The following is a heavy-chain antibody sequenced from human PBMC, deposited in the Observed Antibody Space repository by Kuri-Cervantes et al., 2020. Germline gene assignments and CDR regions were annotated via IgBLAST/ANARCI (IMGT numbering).Heavy chain of an antibody. CDR1: GGTFSSYA. J-gene: IGHJ4*02. D-gene: IGHD4-23*01. CDR2: IIPIFGTA. Sequence: SVKVSCKASGGTFSSYAISWVRQAPGQGLEWMGGIIPIFGTANYAQKFQGRVTITTDESTSTAYMELSSLRADDTAVYYCARDSQRWTQGGIDWGQGTLVTVSS. CDR3: ARDSQRWTQGGID. V-gene: IGHV1-69*05.